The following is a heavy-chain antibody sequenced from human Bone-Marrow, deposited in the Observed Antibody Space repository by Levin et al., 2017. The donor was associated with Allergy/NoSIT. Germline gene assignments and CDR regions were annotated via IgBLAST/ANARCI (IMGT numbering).Heavy chain of an antibody. CDR1: GLPFSLYS. V-gene: IGHV3-30*02. CDR2: ISYDGDIS. Sequence: AGGSLRLSCAVSGLPFSLYSMHWVRQAPGKGLEWLAFISYDGDISYYADSVKGRFTISRDNSKNTVFLQMNNLRPEETAVYYCAKDHGNTTGWTWFFDLWGRGTLVTVSS. CDR3: AKDHGNTTGWTWFFDL. D-gene: IGHD6-19*01. J-gene: IGHJ2*01.